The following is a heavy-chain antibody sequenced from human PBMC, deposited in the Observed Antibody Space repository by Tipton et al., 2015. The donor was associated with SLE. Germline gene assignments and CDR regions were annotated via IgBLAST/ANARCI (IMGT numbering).Heavy chain of an antibody. CDR1: GYTFINYW. D-gene: IGHD3-3*01. J-gene: IGHJ4*02. Sequence: QLVQSGAEVKKPGESLRISCQFSGYTFINYWITWVRQAPGKGLEWVANIKQDGSEKYYVDSVKGRFTISRDNAKNSLYLQMNSLRAEDTAVYYCAKDHYDVITIVGVGPIGLDYWGQGDLVTVSS. CDR2: IKQDGSEK. CDR3: AKDHYDVITIVGVGPIGLDY. V-gene: IGHV3-7*01.